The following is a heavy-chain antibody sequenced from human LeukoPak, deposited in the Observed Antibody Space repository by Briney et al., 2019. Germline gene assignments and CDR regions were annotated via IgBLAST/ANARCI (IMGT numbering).Heavy chain of an antibody. V-gene: IGHV3-21*01. CDR2: ISSSNSY. D-gene: IGHD2-2*01. CDR3: ARVGWAYCSSISCPFYFDY. Sequence: SGGSLRLSCAASGFTFSSYGMSWVRQAPGKGLEWVSSISSSNSYYADSVKGRFTISRGNAKNSLYLQMNSLRAEDTAVYYCARVGWAYCSSISCPFYFDYWGQGTLVTVSS. CDR1: GFTFSSYG. J-gene: IGHJ4*02.